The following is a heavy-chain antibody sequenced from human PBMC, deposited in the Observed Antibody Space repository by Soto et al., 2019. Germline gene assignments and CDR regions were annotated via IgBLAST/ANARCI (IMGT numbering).Heavy chain of an antibody. CDR3: ARAVSYYGSGRAKKYYFDY. J-gene: IGHJ4*02. Sequence: QVQLQQWGAGLLKPSETLSLTCAVYGGSFSGYYWSWIRQPPGKGLEWIGEINHSGSTNYNPSLKSRVTVSVDTAMNQFALKRSSVTAADTAVYYCARAVSYYGSGRAKKYYFDYWGQGTLVTVSS. V-gene: IGHV4-34*01. D-gene: IGHD3-10*01. CDR1: GGSFSGYY. CDR2: INHSGST.